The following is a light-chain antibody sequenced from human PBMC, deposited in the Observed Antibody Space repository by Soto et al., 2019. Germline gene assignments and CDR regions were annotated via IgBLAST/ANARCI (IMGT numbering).Light chain of an antibody. CDR1: SSNIGRNP. V-gene: IGLV1-44*01. CDR3: AAWDDSLSGYV. Sequence: QPVLTQPPSASGTPGQRVTISCSGSSSNIGRNPVNWYQQLPGTAPKLFIYSDIQRPSGVPDRASGSKSGTSASLAISGLQSEDEADYYCAAWDDSLSGYVFGTGTKLTVL. CDR2: SDI. J-gene: IGLJ1*01.